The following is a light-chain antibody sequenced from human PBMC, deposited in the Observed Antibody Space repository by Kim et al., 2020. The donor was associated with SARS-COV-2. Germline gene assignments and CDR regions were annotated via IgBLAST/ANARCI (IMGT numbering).Light chain of an antibody. CDR3: QQYDKDPYS. CDR1: KSISSW. V-gene: IGKV1-5*03. Sequence: APIEYRVTTSCRANKSISSWLAWCQHKPGKAPKLLIYKTSYLESGVPSGFSGSGSGTEITLTIASLQTDDFATYYCQQYDKDPYSFGQGTKVDSK. J-gene: IGKJ2*03. CDR2: KTS.